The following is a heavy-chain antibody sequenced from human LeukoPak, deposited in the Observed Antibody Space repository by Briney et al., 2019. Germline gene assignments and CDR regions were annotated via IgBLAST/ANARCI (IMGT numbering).Heavy chain of an antibody. Sequence: GSLKVSCKAFGYIFTNYYMHWVRQAPGQGLEWMGILKTRVGVATTVQKFQSSVRMTRDTSTSTVYMELSSLRSEEAAVYYCARDLTGLIDYWGQGTLVTVSS. D-gene: IGHD1-20*01. CDR2: LKTRVGVA. CDR3: ARDLTGLIDY. CDR1: GYIFTNYY. V-gene: IGHV1-46*01. J-gene: IGHJ4*02.